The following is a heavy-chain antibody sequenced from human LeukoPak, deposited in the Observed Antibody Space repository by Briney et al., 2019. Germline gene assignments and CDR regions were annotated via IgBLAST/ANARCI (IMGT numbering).Heavy chain of an antibody. V-gene: IGHV3-23*01. Sequence: PGGSLRLSCAASGFTFSSYAMSWVRQAPGKGLEWVSAISGGGDYTYYAASVKGRFTISRDNSKNTLYLQTNSLRAEDTAVYYCAKADCRKIDCYVKGYWGQGILVTVSS. CDR1: GFTFSSYA. CDR3: AKADCRKIDCYVKGY. D-gene: IGHD2-21*02. CDR2: ISGGGDYT. J-gene: IGHJ4*02.